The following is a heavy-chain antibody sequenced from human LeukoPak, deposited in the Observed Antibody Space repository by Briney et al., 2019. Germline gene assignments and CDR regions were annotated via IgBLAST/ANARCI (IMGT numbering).Heavy chain of an antibody. CDR2: MNPNSGNT. V-gene: IGHV1-8*01. CDR3: ARAHYYDSSGYRNWFDP. Sequence: ASVKVSCKASGYTFTSYDINWVRQATGQGLEWMGWMNPNSGNTGYAQKFQGRVTMTRNTSISTAYMELSSLRSEDTAVYYCARAHYYDSSGYRNWFDPWGQGTLVTVSS. D-gene: IGHD3-22*01. J-gene: IGHJ5*02. CDR1: GYTFTSYD.